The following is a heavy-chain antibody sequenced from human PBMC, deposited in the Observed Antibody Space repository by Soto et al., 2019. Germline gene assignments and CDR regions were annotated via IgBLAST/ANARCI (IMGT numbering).Heavy chain of an antibody. D-gene: IGHD1-1*01. Sequence: KTXETLTRTCSVYGASFSGYYWSWIRQPPGKGLEWIGEINHSGSTNYNPSLKSRVTISVDTSKNQFSLKLSSVNAADTAVYYCARVATTRTNRRGYYYYGMDVWGQGTTVTVSS. CDR3: ARVATTRTNRRGYYYYGMDV. CDR2: INHSGST. V-gene: IGHV4-34*01. J-gene: IGHJ6*02. CDR1: GASFSGYY.